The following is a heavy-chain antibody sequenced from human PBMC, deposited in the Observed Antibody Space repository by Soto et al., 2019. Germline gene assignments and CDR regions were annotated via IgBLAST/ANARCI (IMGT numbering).Heavy chain of an antibody. CDR3: ARVAGISYDDHVDV. CDR1: GVSLKTYY. J-gene: IGHJ6*03. CDR2: IISSGSP. V-gene: IGHV4-59*01. Sequence: QVHLQESGPGLVRPSETLSLTCTVSGVSLKTYYWSWIRLPPGGGLEWIGYIISSGSPNYNPSLRRRVPRSVATSNCQFSPQMSSVTAADTDGYYRARVAGISYDDHVDVWGTGTTVTVS. D-gene: IGHD4-17*01.